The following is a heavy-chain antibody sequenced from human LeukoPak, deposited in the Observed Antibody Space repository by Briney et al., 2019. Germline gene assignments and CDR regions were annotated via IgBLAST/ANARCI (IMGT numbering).Heavy chain of an antibody. CDR2: IYSGGST. CDR1: GFTVSSNY. J-gene: IGHJ3*02. D-gene: IGHD1-26*01. CDR3: AKDAGMLMWELPGGAFDI. V-gene: IGHV3-53*01. Sequence: GGSLRLSCAASGFTVSSNYMSWVRQAPGKGLEWVSVIYSGGSTYYADSVKGRFTISRDNSKNTLYLQMNSLRAEDTAVYYCAKDAGMLMWELPGGAFDIWGQGTMVTVSS.